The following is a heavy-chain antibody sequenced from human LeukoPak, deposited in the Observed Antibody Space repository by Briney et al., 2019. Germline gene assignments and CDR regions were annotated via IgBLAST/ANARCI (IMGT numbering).Heavy chain of an antibody. V-gene: IGHV1-2*06. CDR1: GYTFTGYY. Sequence: ASVKVSCKASGYTFTGYYMHWVRQAPGQGLEWMGRINPNSGGTNYAQKFQGRVTMTRDTSISTACMELSRLRSDDTAVYYCAREGTPWYYFDYWGQGTLVTVSS. CDR2: INPNSGGT. CDR3: AREGTPWYYFDY. D-gene: IGHD2-8*02. J-gene: IGHJ4*02.